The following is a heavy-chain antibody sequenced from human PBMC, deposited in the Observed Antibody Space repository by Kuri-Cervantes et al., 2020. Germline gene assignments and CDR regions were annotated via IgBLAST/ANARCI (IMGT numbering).Heavy chain of an antibody. CDR2: ISYDGSNK. D-gene: IGHD3-10*01. CDR3: ARDLGRGYGMDV. J-gene: IGHJ6*02. CDR1: GFTFSSYA. Sequence: GGSLRLSCAASGFTFSSYAMHWVRQAPGKGLEWVAVISYDGSNKYYADSVKGRFTISRDNSKNTLYLQMNSLRAEDTAVYYCARDLGRGYGMDVWGQGTTVTVSS. V-gene: IGHV3-30-3*01.